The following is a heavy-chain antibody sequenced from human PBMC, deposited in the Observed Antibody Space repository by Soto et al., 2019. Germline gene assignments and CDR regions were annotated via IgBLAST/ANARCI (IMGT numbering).Heavy chain of an antibody. J-gene: IGHJ4*02. V-gene: IGHV3-30-3*01. CDR2: ISYDETNE. CDR3: SRAPFDSSGYFAY. D-gene: IGHD3-22*01. CDR1: GFTFSSYA. Sequence: PGGSLRLSCAASGFTFSSYAMRWVRQPPGKGLEWVAAISYDETNESYADSVKGRFTISRDNSKNTMFLQMNSLRPEDTAVYFCSRAPFDSSGYFAYWGQGTLVTVSS.